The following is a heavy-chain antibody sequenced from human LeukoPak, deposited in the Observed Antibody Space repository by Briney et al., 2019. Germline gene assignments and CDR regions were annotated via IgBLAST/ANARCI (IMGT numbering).Heavy chain of an antibody. D-gene: IGHD5-24*01. Sequence: SETLSLTCTVSGGSISSGSYYWSWIRQPAGKGLEWIGRIYTSGSTNYNPSLKSRVTISVDTSKNQFSLKLSSVTAADTAVYYCARGGDGYPYGYFDYWGQGTLVTVSS. CDR1: GGSISSGSYY. J-gene: IGHJ4*02. V-gene: IGHV4-61*02. CDR3: ARGGDGYPYGYFDY. CDR2: IYTSGST.